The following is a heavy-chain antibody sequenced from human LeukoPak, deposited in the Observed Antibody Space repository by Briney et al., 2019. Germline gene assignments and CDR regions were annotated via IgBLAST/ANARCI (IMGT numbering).Heavy chain of an antibody. Sequence: SETLSLTCTVSGGSISSSSYYWGWIRQPPGKRLEWIGSSYYSGSTYYNPSLKSRVTISVDTSKNQFSLKLSSVTAADTAVYYCARQLGAAAGTSYYMDVWGKGTTVTISS. CDR1: GGSISSSSYY. J-gene: IGHJ6*03. CDR3: ARQLGAAAGTSYYMDV. D-gene: IGHD6-13*01. V-gene: IGHV4-39*01. CDR2: SYYSGST.